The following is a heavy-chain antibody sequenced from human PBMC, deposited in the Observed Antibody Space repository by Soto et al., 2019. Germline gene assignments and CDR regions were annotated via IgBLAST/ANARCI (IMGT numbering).Heavy chain of an antibody. D-gene: IGHD1-1*01. J-gene: IGHJ6*02. Sequence: VGSLRLSCVASGFTFDTYGIHWVRQAPGKGLQWVALISYEGSNTYYADSVRGRFTISRDNSKNTLYLQMNTLRPEDTGVYYCARVTPGNNLYYFSGLDFWGQGTSVTVSS. CDR2: ISYEGSNT. V-gene: IGHV3-30-3*01. CDR3: ARVTPGNNLYYFSGLDF. CDR1: GFTFDTYG.